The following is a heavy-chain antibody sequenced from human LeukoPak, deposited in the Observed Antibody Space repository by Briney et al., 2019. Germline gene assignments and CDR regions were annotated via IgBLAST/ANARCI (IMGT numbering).Heavy chain of an antibody. J-gene: IGHJ5*02. CDR2: TNADGSIT. D-gene: IGHD3-16*01. CDR3: GRDLGGRGGA. CDR1: GFTFSSYW. Sequence: PGGSLRLSCAASGFTFSSYWMHWVRQAPGKGLVWVSRTNADGSITDYTDSVKGRFTISRDNAKDTLYLQMNSLRPEDTAVYYCGRDLGGRGGAWGQGTLVTVSS. V-gene: IGHV3-74*01.